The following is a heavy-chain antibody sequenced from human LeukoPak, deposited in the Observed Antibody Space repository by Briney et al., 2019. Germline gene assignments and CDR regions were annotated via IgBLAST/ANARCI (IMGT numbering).Heavy chain of an antibody. V-gene: IGHV4-34*01. Sequence: PSETLSLTCAVYGGSFSGYYWSWIRQPPGKGLEWIGEINHSGSTNYNPSLKSRVTISVDTSKNQFSLKLSSVTAADTAVYYCARKPRDGYIPHPFDYWGQGTLVTVSS. CDR1: GGSFSGYY. CDR2: INHSGST. D-gene: IGHD5-24*01. CDR3: ARKPRDGYIPHPFDY. J-gene: IGHJ4*02.